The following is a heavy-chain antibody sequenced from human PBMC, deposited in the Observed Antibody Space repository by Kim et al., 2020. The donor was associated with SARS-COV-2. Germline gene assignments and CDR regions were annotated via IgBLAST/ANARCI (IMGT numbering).Heavy chain of an antibody. CDR1: GFTFSSYA. CDR2: ISGSGGST. V-gene: IGHV3-23*01. D-gene: IGHD5-18*01. J-gene: IGHJ4*02. CDR3: AKSYLRGYSYGAPLDY. Sequence: GGSLRLSCAASGFTFSSYAMSWVRQAPGKGLEWVSAISGSGGSTYYADSVKGRFTISRDNSKNTLYLQMNSLRAEDTAVYYCAKSYLRGYSYGAPLDYWGQGTLVTVSS.